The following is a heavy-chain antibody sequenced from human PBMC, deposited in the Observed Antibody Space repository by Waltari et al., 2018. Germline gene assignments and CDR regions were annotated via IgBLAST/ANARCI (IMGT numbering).Heavy chain of an antibody. D-gene: IGHD6-13*01. CDR2: IYYNDDA. Sequence: QITLKESGPTLVTPTQTLTLTCTVSGFTVRSRGGGVGWIRQTPGKALEWLALIYYNDDARYSPSLRSRLTITKDTSKNQVVLTMTNMDPVDTATYYCAHTPLRWELVLDYWGQGTLVTVSS. V-gene: IGHV2-5*01. CDR3: AHTPLRWELVLDY. CDR1: GFTVRSRGGG. J-gene: IGHJ4*02.